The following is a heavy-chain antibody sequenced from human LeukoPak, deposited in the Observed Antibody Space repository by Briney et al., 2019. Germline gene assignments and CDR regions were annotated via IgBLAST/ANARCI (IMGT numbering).Heavy chain of an antibody. J-gene: IGHJ4*02. D-gene: IGHD6-13*01. CDR2: INHSGST. V-gene: IGHV4-34*01. Sequence: PSETLPLTCAVYGGSFSGYYWSWIRQPPGKGLEWIGEINHSGSTNYNPSLKSRVTISVDTSKNQFSLKMRSVTAADTALYYCVREGSNSRFVDYWGQGTLVTVSS. CDR1: GGSFSGYY. CDR3: VREGSNSRFVDY.